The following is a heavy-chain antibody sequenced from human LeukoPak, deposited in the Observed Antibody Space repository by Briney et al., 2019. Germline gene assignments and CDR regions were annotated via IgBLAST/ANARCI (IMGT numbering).Heavy chain of an antibody. D-gene: IGHD4-11*01. CDR2: ISYDGSNK. J-gene: IGHJ6*03. CDR3: ARDPTVTTNYYYYYMDV. Sequence: GGSLRLSCAASGYTFSSYAMHWVRQAPGKGLEGGAVISYDGSNKYYADSVKGRFTISRDNSQNTLYLQMNSLRAGDTAVYYCARDPTVTTNYYYYYMDVWGKGTTVTVSS. CDR1: GYTFSSYA. V-gene: IGHV3-30*04.